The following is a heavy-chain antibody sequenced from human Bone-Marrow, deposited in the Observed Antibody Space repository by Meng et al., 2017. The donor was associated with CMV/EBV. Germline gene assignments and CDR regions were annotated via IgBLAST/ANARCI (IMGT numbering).Heavy chain of an antibody. CDR2: ISWNSGSI. D-gene: IGHD2-15*01. CDR1: GFTFDDYA. J-gene: IGHJ6*02. CDR3: AKDIGRGGSSAKYYYYYGMDV. Sequence: GGSLRLSCAASGFTFDDYAMHWVRQAPGKGLEWVSGISWNSGSIGYADSVEGRFTISRDNAKNSLYLQMNSLRAEDMALYYCAKDIGRGGSSAKYYYYYGMDVWGQGTTATVSS. V-gene: IGHV3-9*03.